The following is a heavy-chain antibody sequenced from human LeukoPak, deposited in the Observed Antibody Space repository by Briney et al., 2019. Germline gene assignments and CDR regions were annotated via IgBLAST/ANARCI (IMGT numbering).Heavy chain of an antibody. J-gene: IGHJ1*01. CDR3: ATYSSLNRRELQF. V-gene: IGHV3-21*01. Sequence: GGSLRLSCAASGFTFSSYSMNWVRQAPGKGLEWVSSISSSSSYIYYADSVKGRFTISRDNAKNSLYLQMNSLRAEDTAVYYCATYSSLNRRELQFWGQGTLLTVSS. CDR2: ISSSSSYI. D-gene: IGHD3-10*01. CDR1: GFTFSSYS.